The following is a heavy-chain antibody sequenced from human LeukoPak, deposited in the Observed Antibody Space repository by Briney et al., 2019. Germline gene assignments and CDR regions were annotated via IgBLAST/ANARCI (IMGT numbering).Heavy chain of an antibody. CDR3: ARSPRYGDFGGHYFDY. Sequence: GGSLRLSCAASGFTFSSYWMHWVRQAAGKGLEYVSTVSRNGNYTYYVNSVKGRFTISRDNSKNTLYLQMGSLRPEDMAVYYCARSPRYGDFGGHYFDYWGQGTLVTVSS. D-gene: IGHD4-17*01. J-gene: IGHJ4*02. CDR2: VSRNGNYT. V-gene: IGHV3-64*01. CDR1: GFTFSSYW.